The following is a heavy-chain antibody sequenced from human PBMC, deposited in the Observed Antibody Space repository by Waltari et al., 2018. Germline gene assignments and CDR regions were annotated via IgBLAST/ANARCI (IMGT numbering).Heavy chain of an antibody. CDR2: IHHSGTT. Sequence: QLQLQESGSGLVKPSQTLSLTCAVSGGSISSGGYSWSWIRQPPGKGLEWSGYIHHSGTTYYNPSLKRRVTISVDRSKNQFSLKLSSVTAADTAVYYCATSGTRDYWGQGTLVTVSS. D-gene: IGHD6-6*01. J-gene: IGHJ4*02. CDR3: ATSGTRDY. V-gene: IGHV4-30-2*01. CDR1: GGSISSGGYS.